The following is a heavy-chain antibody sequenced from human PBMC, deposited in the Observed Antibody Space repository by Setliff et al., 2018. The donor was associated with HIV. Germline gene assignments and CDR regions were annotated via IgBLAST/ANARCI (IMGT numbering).Heavy chain of an antibody. J-gene: IGHJ4*02. CDR2: ITGSSDTI. CDR1: GFTFSSYE. CDR3: ARLPQDVRSSIDF. Sequence: GGSLRLSCAASGFTFSSYEMDWFRQAPGKGLEWVSYITGSSDTIYYADSVKGRFTISRDNAKNTLFLQMNSLRAEDTAVYYCARLPQDVRSSIDFWGQGTPVTVSS. V-gene: IGHV3-48*03. D-gene: IGHD6-6*01.